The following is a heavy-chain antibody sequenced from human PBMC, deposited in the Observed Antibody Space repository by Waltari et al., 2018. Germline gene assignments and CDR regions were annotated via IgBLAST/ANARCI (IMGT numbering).Heavy chain of an antibody. J-gene: IGHJ5*02. CDR3: ARSDWLHNWFDP. D-gene: IGHD5-12*01. Sequence: QVQLQESGPGLVKPSETLSLTCTVSGGSIRSYYWSWIRQPPGKGLEWIGYIYYSGSTNYNPSLKSRVTISVDTSKNQFSLKLSSVTAADTAVYYCARSDWLHNWFDPWGQGTLVTVSS. CDR1: GGSIRSYY. CDR2: IYYSGST. V-gene: IGHV4-59*01.